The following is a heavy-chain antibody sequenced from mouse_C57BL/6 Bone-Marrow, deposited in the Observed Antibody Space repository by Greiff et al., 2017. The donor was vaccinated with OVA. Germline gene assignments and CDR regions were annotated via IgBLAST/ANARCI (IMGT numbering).Heavy chain of an antibody. V-gene: IGHV5-4*01. Sequence: EVMLVESGGGLVKPGGSLKLSCAASGFTFSSYAMSWVRQTPEKRLEWVATISDGGSHTYYPDNVKGRFTISRDNAKNNLYLQMSQLKSEDTAMYYCARDPFMITTAYWGQGTLVTVSA. J-gene: IGHJ3*01. CDR2: ISDGGSHT. D-gene: IGHD2-4*01. CDR1: GFTFSSYA. CDR3: ARDPFMITTAY.